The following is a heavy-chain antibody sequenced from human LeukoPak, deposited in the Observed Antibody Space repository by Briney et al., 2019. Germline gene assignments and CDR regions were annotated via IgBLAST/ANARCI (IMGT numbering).Heavy chain of an antibody. Sequence: PGGSLRLSCAASGFTFSDYYMSWIRQAPGKGLEWISYISSSGSTIYHADSVKGRFTISRDSAKNSLYLQMNSLRDEDTAVYYCARVVGWYGRGAFDYWGQGTLVTVST. CDR3: ARVVGWYGRGAFDY. J-gene: IGHJ4*02. D-gene: IGHD6-19*01. V-gene: IGHV3-11*01. CDR2: ISSSGSTI. CDR1: GFTFSDYY.